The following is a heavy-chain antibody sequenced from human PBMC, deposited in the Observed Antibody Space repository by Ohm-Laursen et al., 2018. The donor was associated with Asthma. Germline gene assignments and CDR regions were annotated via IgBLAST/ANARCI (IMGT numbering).Heavy chain of an antibody. Sequence: SLRLSCTASGFTSSSYALHWVRQAPGKGLEWVAVISYDGSNKYYADSVKGRFTISRDNSKNTLYLQMNSLRAEDTAVYYCARDRHIVVVTATRGIFQHWGQGTLVTVSS. CDR1: GFTSSSYA. D-gene: IGHD2-21*02. V-gene: IGHV3-30-3*01. CDR2: ISYDGSNK. CDR3: ARDRHIVVVTATRGIFQH. J-gene: IGHJ1*01.